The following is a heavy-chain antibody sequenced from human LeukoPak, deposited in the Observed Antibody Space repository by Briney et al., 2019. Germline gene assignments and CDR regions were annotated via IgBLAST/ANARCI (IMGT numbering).Heavy chain of an antibody. V-gene: IGHV4-59*01. D-gene: IGHD5-24*01. CDR1: GDSISSYY. CDR3: ARSAGDGYNYYYYYMDV. Sequence: ASETLSLTCTVSGDSISSYYWSWIRQPPGKGLEWIGYIYYSGSTNYNPSLKSRVTISVDTSKNQFSLKLSSVTAADTAVYYCARSAGDGYNYYYYYMDVWGKGTTVTISS. CDR2: IYYSGST. J-gene: IGHJ6*03.